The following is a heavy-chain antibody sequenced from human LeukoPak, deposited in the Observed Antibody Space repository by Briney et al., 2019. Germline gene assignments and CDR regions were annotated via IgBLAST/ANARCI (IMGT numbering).Heavy chain of an antibody. Sequence: SQTLSLTCAISGDSVSSNSAAWNWIRQSPSRGLEWLGRTYYRSKWYNDYAVSVKSRITINPDTSKNQFSLQLNSVTPEDTAVYYCARGTYYYDSSGYTFFDYWGQGTLVTVSS. CDR3: ARGTYYYDSSGYTFFDY. D-gene: IGHD3-22*01. CDR2: TYYRSKWYN. CDR1: GDSVSSNSAA. J-gene: IGHJ4*02. V-gene: IGHV6-1*01.